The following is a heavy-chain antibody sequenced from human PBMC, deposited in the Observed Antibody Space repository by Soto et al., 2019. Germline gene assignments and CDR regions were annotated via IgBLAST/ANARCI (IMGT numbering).Heavy chain of an antibody. V-gene: IGHV3-74*01. D-gene: IGHD7-27*01. CDR3: TRGGTRTTYWGLFDS. CDR2: ISGDASST. J-gene: IGHJ4*02. Sequence: EVKVVESGGGLVQPGGSLRLSCAASGFTFIDNWMHWVRQPPGKGPVWVSRISGDASSTSYADSVKGRFTISRDSAKNTVYLQMDSLSVEDTAVYYCTRGGTRTTYWGLFDSWGQGTLVTVSS. CDR1: GFTFIDNW.